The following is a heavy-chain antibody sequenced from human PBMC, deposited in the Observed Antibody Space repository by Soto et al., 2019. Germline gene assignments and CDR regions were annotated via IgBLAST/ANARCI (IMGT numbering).Heavy chain of an antibody. D-gene: IGHD2-8*01. CDR2: IKQDESEK. V-gene: IGHV3-7*01. Sequence: EVQLVESGGGLVQPGGSLRLSCAASGFTFSTYWMSWVRQVPGKGLEWVANIKQDESEKYYVDSVKGRFTISRDNVKNSLYLQMNSLRAEDTAVYYCASACINGVCRHPYYFDYWGQGTLVAVSS. CDR3: ASACINGVCRHPYYFDY. J-gene: IGHJ4*02. CDR1: GFTFSTYW.